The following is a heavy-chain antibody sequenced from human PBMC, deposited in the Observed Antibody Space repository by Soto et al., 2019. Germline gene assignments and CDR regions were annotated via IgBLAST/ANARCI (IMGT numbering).Heavy chain of an antibody. CDR2: IYYSGST. D-gene: IGHD3-3*01. V-gene: IGHV4-59*01. CDR1: GGSISSYY. CDR3: ARHRVDYDFWSGPNNWFDP. Sequence: SETLSLTCTVSGGSISSYYWSWIRQPPGKGLEWIGYIYYSGSTNYIPSLKSRVTISVDTSKNQFSLKLSSVTAADTAVYYCARHRVDYDFWSGPNNWFDPWGQGTLVTVSS. J-gene: IGHJ5*02.